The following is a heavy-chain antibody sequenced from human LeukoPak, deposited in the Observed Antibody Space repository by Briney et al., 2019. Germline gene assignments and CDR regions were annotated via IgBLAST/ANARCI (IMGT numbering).Heavy chain of an antibody. CDR2: INPSVDST. J-gene: IGHJ3*02. CDR1: GYTFTSYY. D-gene: IGHD6-13*01. CDR3: ARTAAAGYTGAFDI. V-gene: IGHV1-46*01. Sequence: ASVRVSFKASGYTFTSYYIHWVRQAPGQGREWMAIINPSVDSTTYAQKFQDRVTMTRDTSTSTVYMELSSLRSEDTAVYYCARTAAAGYTGAFDIWGQGTMVTVSS.